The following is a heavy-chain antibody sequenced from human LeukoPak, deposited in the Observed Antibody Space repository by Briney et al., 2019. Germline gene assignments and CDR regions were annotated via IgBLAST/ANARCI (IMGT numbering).Heavy chain of an antibody. CDR3: AALDYYGSGRAGYYMDV. J-gene: IGHJ6*03. CDR1: GGSFSGYY. CDR2: INHSGST. Sequence: SETLSLTCAVYGGSFSGYYWSWIRQPPGKGLEWIGEINHSGSTNYNPSLKSRVTISVDTSKNQFSLKLSSVTAADTAVYYCAALDYYGSGRAGYYMDVWGKGTTVTVSS. V-gene: IGHV4-34*01. D-gene: IGHD3-10*01.